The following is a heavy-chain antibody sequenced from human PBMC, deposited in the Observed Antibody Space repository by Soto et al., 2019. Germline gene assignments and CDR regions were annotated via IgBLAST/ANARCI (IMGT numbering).Heavy chain of an antibody. CDR1: GFTFSNAW. Sequence: GGSLRLSCAASGFTFSNAWMSWVRQAPGKGLEWVGRIKSKTDGGTTDYAAPVKGRFTISRDDSKNTLYLQMNSLKTEDTAVYYCTTDHNYYGSGSIDYWGQGTLVNVSS. CDR3: TTDHNYYGSGSIDY. D-gene: IGHD3-10*01. J-gene: IGHJ4*02. V-gene: IGHV3-15*01. CDR2: IKSKTDGGTT.